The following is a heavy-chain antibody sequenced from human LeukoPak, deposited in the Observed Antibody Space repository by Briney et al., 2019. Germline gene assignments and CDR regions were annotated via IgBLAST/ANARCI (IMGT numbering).Heavy chain of an antibody. J-gene: IGHJ4*02. CDR2: IKQDGSEK. D-gene: IGHD3-10*01. CDR3: ARASIWFGSLTFDY. V-gene: IGHV3-7*03. Sequence: GGSLRLSCAASGFTFSSYWMSWVRQAPGKGLEWVAHIKQDGSEKYYVDSVKGRFTISRDNAKNSLYLQMNSLRAEDTAVYYCARASIWFGSLTFDYWGQGTLVTVSS. CDR1: GFTFSSYW.